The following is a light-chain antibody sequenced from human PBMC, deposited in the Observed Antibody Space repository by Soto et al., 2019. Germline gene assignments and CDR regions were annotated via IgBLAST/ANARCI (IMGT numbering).Light chain of an antibody. CDR2: GAS. J-gene: IGKJ2*01. CDR1: QIISSTY. V-gene: IGKV3-20*01. CDR3: QHYGTSLYT. Sequence: DIVLPQSPGTLSLSPGERATLACRASQIISSTYLGWYQQKPGQAPRLLIYGASSRATGIPDRFSGSGSGTDFTLTISRLEPEDFAVYYCQHYGTSLYTFGQGTKLEI.